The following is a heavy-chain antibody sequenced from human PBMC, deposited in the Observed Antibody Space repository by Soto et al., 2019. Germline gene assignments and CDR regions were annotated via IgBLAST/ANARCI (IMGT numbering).Heavy chain of an antibody. D-gene: IGHD2-2*02. CDR2: ISSSSSSI. J-gene: IGHJ6*02. Sequence: EVQLVESGGGLVQPGGSLRLSCAASGFTFSNYNMNWVRQAPGKGLEWVSYISSSSSSIYYADSVKVRFTISRDNAKNSLYLQMNSLRDEDTAVYYCARDWGYCSSTSCYTGYGLDVWGQGTTVTVSS. V-gene: IGHV3-48*02. CDR1: GFTFSNYN. CDR3: ARDWGYCSSTSCYTGYGLDV.